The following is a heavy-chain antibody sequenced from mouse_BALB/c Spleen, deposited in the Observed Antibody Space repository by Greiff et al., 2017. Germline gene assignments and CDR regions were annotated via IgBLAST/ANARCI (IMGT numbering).Heavy chain of an antibody. CDR2: IDPENGNT. Sequence: VQLQQSGAELVRPGALVKLSCKASGFNIKDYYMHWVKQRPEQGLEWIGWIDPENGNTIYDPKFQGKASITADTSSNTAYLQLSSLTSEDTAVYYCARGDYDGYYLDYWGQGTTLTVSS. CDR1: GFNIKDYY. CDR3: ARGDYDGYYLDY. J-gene: IGHJ2*01. D-gene: IGHD2-4*01. V-gene: IGHV14-1*02.